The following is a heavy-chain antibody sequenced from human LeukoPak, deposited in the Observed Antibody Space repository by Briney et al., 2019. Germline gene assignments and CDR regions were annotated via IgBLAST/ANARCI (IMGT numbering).Heavy chain of an antibody. CDR3: ARHRSKWLQSSFDY. D-gene: IGHD5-24*01. J-gene: IGHJ4*02. Sequence: SDTLSLTCAIYGRSFSGYYWSWIRQPPGKGLEWPGSIFYSGNTYDNPSLKSRVTISVDTSKNQFSLKLNSVTAADTAVYYCARHRSKWLQSSFDYWGQGTLVTVSS. CDR2: IFYSGNT. CDR1: GRSFSGYY. V-gene: IGHV4-34*12.